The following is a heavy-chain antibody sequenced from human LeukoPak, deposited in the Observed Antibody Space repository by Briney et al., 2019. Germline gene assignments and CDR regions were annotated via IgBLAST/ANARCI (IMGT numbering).Heavy chain of an antibody. V-gene: IGHV3-48*01. CDR1: GFTFSTYS. J-gene: IGHJ4*02. CDR2: ISSSSRRI. D-gene: IGHD2-2*01. Sequence: GGSLRLSCAASGFTFSTYSMNWVRQAPGKGLERVSYISSSSRRIFYAGSVEGRFTISRDNAKNSLYLQMNNLRAEDTAIHYCTSNLPGYSSSWPDYWGQGTLVTVSS. CDR3: TSNLPGYSSSWPDY.